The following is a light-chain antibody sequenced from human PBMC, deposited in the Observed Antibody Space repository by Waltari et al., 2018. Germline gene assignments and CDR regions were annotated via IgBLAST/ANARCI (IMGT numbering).Light chain of an antibody. CDR3: SSYICSSTLEL. CDR2: DVS. J-gene: IGLJ2*01. CDR1: SSDVGTYNY. Sequence: QSALTQPASVSGSPGQSITISCTGTSSDVGTYNYVSWYQQHPGKAPKLMIFDVSICPSGVTNRISASKSGNTASLTISVFQSEDEADYYCSSYICSSTLELFGGGTSLTVL. V-gene: IGLV2-14*03.